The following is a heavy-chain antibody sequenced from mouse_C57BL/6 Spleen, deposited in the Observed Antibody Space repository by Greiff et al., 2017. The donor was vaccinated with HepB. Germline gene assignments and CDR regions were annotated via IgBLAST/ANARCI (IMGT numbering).Heavy chain of an antibody. CDR3: ARILAHYYAMDY. D-gene: IGHD6-1*01. CDR2: ISSGSSTN. J-gene: IGHJ4*01. CDR1: GFTFSDYG. V-gene: IGHV5-17*01. Sequence: EVKLMESGGGLVKPGGSLKLSCAASGFTFSDYGMHWVRQAPEKGLEWVAYISSGSSTNYYADTVKGRYTISRDNAKNTLFLQMTSLRSEDTAKYYCARILAHYYAMDYWGQGTTVTVSS.